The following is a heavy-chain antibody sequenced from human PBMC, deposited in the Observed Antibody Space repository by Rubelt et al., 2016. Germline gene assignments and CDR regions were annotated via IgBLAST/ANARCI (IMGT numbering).Heavy chain of an antibody. CDR2: VYYSGDT. V-gene: IGHV4-39*01. J-gene: IGHJ2*01. CDR1: GGSISSSNY. CDR3: ARHSPALYWWFDL. D-gene: IGHD6-25*01. Sequence: QVQLQQWGAGLLKPSETLSLTCTVSGGSISSSNYWGWVRQSPGKGLGWIATVYYSGDTYFKSSLKSRVSISRDTSKNHFSLELTSATAADTAVYYCARHSPALYWWFDLWGRGTLVVVSS.